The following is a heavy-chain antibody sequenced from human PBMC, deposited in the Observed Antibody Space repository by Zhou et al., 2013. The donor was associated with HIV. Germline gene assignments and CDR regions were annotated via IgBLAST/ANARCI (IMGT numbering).Heavy chain of an antibody. D-gene: IGHD6-13*01. J-gene: IGHJ3*02. CDR3: ARDYSSSWFDFLGAFDI. Sequence: QVQLVQSGAEVKKPGASVKVSCKASGYTFTSYGISWVRQAPGQGLEWMGWISAYNGNTNYAQKLQGRVTMTTDTSTSTAYMELRSLRSDDTAVYYCARDYSSSWFDFLGAFDIWGQGTMVTVSS. V-gene: IGHV1-18*01. CDR2: ISAYNGNT. CDR1: GYTFTSYG.